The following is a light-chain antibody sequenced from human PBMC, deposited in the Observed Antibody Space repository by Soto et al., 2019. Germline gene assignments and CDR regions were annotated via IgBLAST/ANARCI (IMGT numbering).Light chain of an antibody. CDR2: AAS. Sequence: EIVQTQSPATLSVSPGERAILSCRASQSVSSNLAWYQQKPGQAPRLLIYAASTRATGIPARFSGSGSGTEFTLTISSLQSEDFAVYYCQQYNNWPPWTFGQGTKVEIK. CDR1: QSVSSN. J-gene: IGKJ1*01. CDR3: QQYNNWPPWT. V-gene: IGKV3-15*01.